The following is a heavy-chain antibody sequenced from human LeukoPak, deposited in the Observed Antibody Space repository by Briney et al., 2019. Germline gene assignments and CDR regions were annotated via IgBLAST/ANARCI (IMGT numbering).Heavy chain of an antibody. Sequence: GGSLRLSCAVSGLTFRDAGMTWVRQAPGKGLEWVGRIKSLATGGTTDYAAPVKGRFTISRVDSKNTVYLQMNSLKAEDTAVYYCTHDASGYYSLHSWGQGTLVTVSS. J-gene: IGHJ4*02. CDR2: IKSLATGGTT. V-gene: IGHV3-15*03. CDR3: THDASGYYSLHS. CDR1: GLTFRDAG. D-gene: IGHD3-22*01.